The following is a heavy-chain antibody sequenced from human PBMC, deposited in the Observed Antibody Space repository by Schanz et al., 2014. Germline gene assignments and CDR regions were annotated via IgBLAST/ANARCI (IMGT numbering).Heavy chain of an antibody. D-gene: IGHD1-26*01. CDR2: IKEDGSQK. V-gene: IGHV3-7*03. CDR1: GFSFSVSW. J-gene: IGHJ4*02. Sequence: PLVEFGGGLVQPGGSLRLSCEASGFSFSVSWMNWVRQAPGKGLEWVATIKEDGSQKYYLDSVKGRFTISRDNSKNTLSLQMDDLRGDDTAMYYCVTWSTTYLYQDYWGQGTLVSVSA. CDR3: VTWSTTYLYQDY.